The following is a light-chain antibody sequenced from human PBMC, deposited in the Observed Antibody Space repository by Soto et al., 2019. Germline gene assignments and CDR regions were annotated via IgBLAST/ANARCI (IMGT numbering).Light chain of an antibody. V-gene: IGKV3-15*01. Sequence: ETVMTQSPATLSVSPGERAILSCRASQSVGTNLAWYRQKPGQAPRLLIYDISTRATGIPARFSGSGSVTDFTLTISSLQPEDFVVYYCQQYHTWPLTFGGGTKVEI. CDR2: DIS. CDR3: QQYHTWPLT. J-gene: IGKJ4*01. CDR1: QSVGTN.